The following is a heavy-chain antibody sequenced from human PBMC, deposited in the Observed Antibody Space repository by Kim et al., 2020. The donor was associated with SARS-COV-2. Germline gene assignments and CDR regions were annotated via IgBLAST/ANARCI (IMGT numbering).Heavy chain of an antibody. V-gene: IGHV4-4*02. D-gene: IGHD3-22*01. CDR2: IYHSGST. Sequence: SETLSLTCAVSGGSISSSNWWSWVRQPPGKGLEWIGEIYHSGSTNYNPSLKSRVTISVDKSKNQFSLKLSSVTAADTAVYYCASRNYYDSSGYYYPGYAFDIWGQGTMVTVSS. J-gene: IGHJ3*02. CDR1: GGSISSSNW. CDR3: ASRNYYDSSGYYYPGYAFDI.